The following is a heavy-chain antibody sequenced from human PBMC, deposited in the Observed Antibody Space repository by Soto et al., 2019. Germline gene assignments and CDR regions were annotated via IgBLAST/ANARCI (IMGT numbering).Heavy chain of an antibody. V-gene: IGHV3-30*18. CDR2: VSHDGRNT. CDR3: EKGGRQWRVTSDFSY. Sequence: VQLVESGGGVVLPGRSLRLSCAASGFTFSDYAMHWVRQAPGKGLEWVAVVSHDGRNTHYADSVKGRFTISIESSKNTVSLERARRRAEDTAGYYCEKGGRQWRVTSDFSYWGQGALVTVSS. D-gene: IGHD6-19*01. CDR1: GFTFSDYA. J-gene: IGHJ4*02.